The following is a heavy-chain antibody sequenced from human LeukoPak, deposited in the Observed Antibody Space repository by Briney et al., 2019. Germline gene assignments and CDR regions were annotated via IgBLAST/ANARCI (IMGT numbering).Heavy chain of an antibody. Sequence: SETLSLTCTVSGDPISTYYWSWIRQPPGKGLEGIGYIFDTGSTTYNPSLQSRVTMSVDTSKNQFSLKLTSVTAADTAVYYCARKPVQLWSNWFDPWGQGTLVTVSS. CDR1: GDPISTYY. J-gene: IGHJ5*02. V-gene: IGHV4-59*08. D-gene: IGHD5-24*01. CDR3: ARKPVQLWSNWFDP. CDR2: IFDTGST.